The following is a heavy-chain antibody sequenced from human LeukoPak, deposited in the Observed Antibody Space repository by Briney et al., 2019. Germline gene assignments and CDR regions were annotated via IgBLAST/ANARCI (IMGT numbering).Heavy chain of an antibody. J-gene: IGHJ4*02. V-gene: IGHV1-24*01. CDR2: FDPEDGET. CDR1: GYTPTEFS. Sequence: ASVKVSCKVSGYTPTEFSMNWVRQAPGKGLEWMGRFDPEDGETIYTQKFQGRVTITEDTSTDTAYMELTSLRSEETAVYYCATDFYRGLQFDYLGQGTLVIVSS. D-gene: IGHD2/OR15-2a*01. CDR3: ATDFYRGLQFDY.